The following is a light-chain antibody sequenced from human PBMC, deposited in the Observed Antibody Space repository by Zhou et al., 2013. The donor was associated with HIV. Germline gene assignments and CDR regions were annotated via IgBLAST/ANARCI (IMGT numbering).Light chain of an antibody. CDR3: QNCNSAPLT. J-gene: IGKJ5*01. CDR1: QGISNS. Sequence: DIQMTQSPSSLSASVGDRVTITCRASQGISNSLAWYQQKPGKVPRLLIFAASTLQSGVPSRFSGSGSGTHFTLTINSLQPEDVAIYYCQNCNSAPLTFGQGTRLDIK. CDR2: AAS. V-gene: IGKV1-27*01.